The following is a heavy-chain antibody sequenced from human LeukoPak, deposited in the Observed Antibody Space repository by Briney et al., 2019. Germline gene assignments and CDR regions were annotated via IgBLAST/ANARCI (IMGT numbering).Heavy chain of an antibody. V-gene: IGHV4-59*01. Sequence: SETLSLTCTVSGGSISAYYWTWIRQPPGKGLEWIGYIYYSGSTNYNPSLKSRVTISGDTSKNQFSLKLNSMTAADTAVYYCARGPYYYDSSGRYYYYGMDVWGQGTTVTVSS. CDR1: GGSISAYY. D-gene: IGHD3-22*01. CDR2: IYYSGST. CDR3: ARGPYYYDSSGRYYYYGMDV. J-gene: IGHJ6*02.